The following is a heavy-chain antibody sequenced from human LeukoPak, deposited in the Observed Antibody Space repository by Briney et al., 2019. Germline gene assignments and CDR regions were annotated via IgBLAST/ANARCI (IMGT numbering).Heavy chain of an antibody. J-gene: IGHJ5*02. CDR2: IYHSGST. D-gene: IGHD5-18*01. CDR3: AREGGGYSYGYRGNWFDP. CDR1: GGSISSGGYS. V-gene: IGHV4-30-2*01. Sequence: SETLSLTCAVSGGSISSGGYSWSWIRQPPGKGLEWIGYIYHSGSTYYNPSLKSRVTISVDRSKNQFSLKLSSVTAADTAVYCCAREGGGYSYGYRGNWFDPWGQGTLVTVSS.